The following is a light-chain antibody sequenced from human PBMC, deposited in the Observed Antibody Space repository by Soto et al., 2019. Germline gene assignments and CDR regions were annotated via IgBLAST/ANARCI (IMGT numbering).Light chain of an antibody. V-gene: IGLV2-8*01. J-gene: IGLJ1*01. CDR3: SSFAGSSDDG. Sequence: QSVLTQPPSASGSPGQSVTISCTGTSSDVGAYDYVSWYQQHPGKAPKLMIYEINKRPSGVPDRFSGSKSGNTASLTVSGLQAEDEADYYCSSFAGSSDDGFGTGTKVTVL. CDR1: SSDVGAYDY. CDR2: EIN.